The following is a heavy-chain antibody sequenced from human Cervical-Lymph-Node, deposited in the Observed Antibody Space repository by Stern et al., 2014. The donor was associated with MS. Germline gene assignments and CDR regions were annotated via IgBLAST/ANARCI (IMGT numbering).Heavy chain of an antibody. Sequence: QLQLQESGPGLVKPSETLSLTCTVSGGSISSYYWSWIRQPPGKGLEWIGHIYSSGCTKYNPSLKSRSTIPAAPPTTPFAPKLSSGTAADTAVYYCARSDTAMANFDYWGQGTLVTVSS. CDR2: IYSSGCT. CDR1: GGSISSYY. D-gene: IGHD5-18*01. V-gene: IGHV4-59*01. J-gene: IGHJ4*02. CDR3: ARSDTAMANFDY.